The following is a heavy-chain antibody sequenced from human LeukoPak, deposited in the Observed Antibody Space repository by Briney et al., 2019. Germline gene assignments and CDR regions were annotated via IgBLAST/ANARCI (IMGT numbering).Heavy chain of an antibody. CDR2: FDPEDGET. CDR1: GYTLTELS. D-gene: IGHD1-26*01. Sequence: GASVKVSCKVSGYTLTELSMHWVRQAPGKGLEWMGGFDPEDGETIYAQKFQGRVTITRDTSASTAYMELSSLRSEDTAVYYCARVSSRALLYWGQGTLVTVSS. V-gene: IGHV1-24*01. J-gene: IGHJ4*02. CDR3: ARVSSRALLY.